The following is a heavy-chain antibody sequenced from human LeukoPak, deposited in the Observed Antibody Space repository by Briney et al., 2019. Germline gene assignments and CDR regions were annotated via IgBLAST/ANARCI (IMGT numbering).Heavy chain of an antibody. CDR3: ASQRVYYFDY. Sequence: ASVKVSCKASGGTFSSYAISWVRQAPGQGLEWMGGIIPIFGTANYAQKFQGRVTITADESTSTAYMELSSLRSEDTAVYYCASQRVYYFDYWGQGTLVTVSS. J-gene: IGHJ4*02. V-gene: IGHV1-69*13. CDR1: GGTFSSYA. CDR2: IIPIFGTA.